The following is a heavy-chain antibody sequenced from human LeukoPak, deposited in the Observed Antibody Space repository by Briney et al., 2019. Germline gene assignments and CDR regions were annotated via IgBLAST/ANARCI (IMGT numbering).Heavy chain of an antibody. CDR3: AKGGYCSSTSCIFDY. D-gene: IGHD2-2*01. V-gene: IGHV3-23*01. Sequence: GGSLRLSCAASGFTFSSSVMGWVRQTPGKGLEWVSAISNSGGSINYADSVKGRFTISRGNSKNTLYLQMNGLRAEDTAIYYCAKGGYCSSTSCIFDYWGQGTLVTVSS. CDR2: ISNSGGSI. CDR1: GFTFSSSV. J-gene: IGHJ4*02.